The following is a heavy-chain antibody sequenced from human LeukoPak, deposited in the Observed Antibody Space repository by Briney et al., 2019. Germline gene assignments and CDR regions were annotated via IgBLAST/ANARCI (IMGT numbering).Heavy chain of an antibody. CDR3: ARVQGNYDFWSGYYRCWFDP. D-gene: IGHD3-3*01. J-gene: IGHJ5*02. V-gene: IGHV3-7*01. CDR2: IKQDGSEK. Sequence: GGSLRLSCAASGFTFSSYWMSWVRQAPGKGLEWVANIKQDGSEKYYVDSVEGRFTISRDNAKNSLYLQMNSLRAEDTAVYYCARVQGNYDFWSGYYRCWFDPWGQGTLVTVSS. CDR1: GFTFSSYW.